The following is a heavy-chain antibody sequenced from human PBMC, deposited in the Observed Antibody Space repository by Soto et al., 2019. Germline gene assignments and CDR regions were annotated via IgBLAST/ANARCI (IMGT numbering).Heavy chain of an antibody. J-gene: IGHJ4*02. V-gene: IGHV4-4*02. CDR1: VCSMSSINC. CDR2: IYRSGGT. CDR3: AREEYKGGENNPLFDY. Sequence: SGTLARTCSFSVCSMSSINCGTCVRQSPGKGLEWIGEIYRSGGTNYNASLKSRAIISLDKSKNQFSLKLSSVTAADTAVYYCAREEYKGGENNPLFDYWGKGTMVPVSS. D-gene: IGHD3-16*01.